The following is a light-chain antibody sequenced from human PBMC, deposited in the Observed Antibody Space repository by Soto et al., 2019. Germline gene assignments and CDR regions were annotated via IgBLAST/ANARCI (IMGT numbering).Light chain of an antibody. Sequence: QSVLTQPPSASGTPGQRVTISCSGSSSNIGGNNVNWYQQLPGAAPKLLIYSNNQRPSGVPDRFSGSKSGTSASLAISGLRSEDEAEYYCAAWDDTVRNYVFGTGTKVTVL. CDR3: AAWDDTVRNYV. V-gene: IGLV1-47*02. J-gene: IGLJ1*01. CDR2: SNN. CDR1: SSNIGGNN.